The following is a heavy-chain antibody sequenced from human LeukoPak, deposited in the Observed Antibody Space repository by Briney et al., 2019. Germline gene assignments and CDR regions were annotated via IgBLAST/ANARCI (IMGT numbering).Heavy chain of an antibody. Sequence: GSSVTVSFKASGGTFSSYAISWVRQAPGQGLEWMGGIIPIFGTANYAQKFQGRVTITADESTSTAYMELSSLRSEDTAVYYCARGHNSGYDTRAASFDYWGQGTLVTVSS. CDR1: GGTFSSYA. CDR3: ARGHNSGYDTRAASFDY. CDR2: IIPIFGTA. D-gene: IGHD5-12*01. V-gene: IGHV1-69*01. J-gene: IGHJ4*02.